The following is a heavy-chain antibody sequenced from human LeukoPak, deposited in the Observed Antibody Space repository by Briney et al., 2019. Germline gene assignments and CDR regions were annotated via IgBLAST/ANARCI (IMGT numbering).Heavy chain of an antibody. CDR3: ARVHLPPDGFDI. V-gene: IGHV1-8*03. CDR2: MNPNSGNT. J-gene: IGHJ3*02. D-gene: IGHD1-14*01. Sequence: ASVKVSCKASGYTFTSYDINWVRQATGQGLEWMGWMNPNSGNTGYAQKFQGRVTITRNTSISTAYMELSILRSEDTAVYYCARVHLPPDGFDIWGQGTMVTVSS. CDR1: GYTFTSYD.